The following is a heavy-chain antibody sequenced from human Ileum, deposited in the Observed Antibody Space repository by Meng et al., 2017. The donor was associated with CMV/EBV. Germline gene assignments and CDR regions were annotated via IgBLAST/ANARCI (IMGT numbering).Heavy chain of an antibody. CDR3: AKDISSAWYPTVYYFDY. CDR1: GFNFDDYS. D-gene: IGHD6-19*01. J-gene: IGHJ4*02. V-gene: IGHV3-43*01. Sequence: GGSLRLSCAASGFNFDDYSMHWVRQAPGKGLEWVSLISRDGGFTYYADSVKGRFTVSRDNSKNSLYLQVNSLRTEDTALYYCAKDISSAWYPTVYYFDYWGQGTLVTVSS. CDR2: ISRDGGFT.